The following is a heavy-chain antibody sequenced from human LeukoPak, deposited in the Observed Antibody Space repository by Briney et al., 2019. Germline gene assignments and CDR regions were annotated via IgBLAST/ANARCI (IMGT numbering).Heavy chain of an antibody. Sequence: GASVKVSCKASGYTFTSYGISWVRQAPGQGLEWMGWMNPNSGNTGYAQKFQGRVTMTRNTSISTAYMELSSLRSEDTAVYYCARVPMVRGVPKYLAYWGQGTLVTVSS. CDR3: ARVPMVRGVPKYLAY. CDR2: MNPNSGNT. CDR1: GYTFTSYG. V-gene: IGHV1-8*02. D-gene: IGHD3-10*01. J-gene: IGHJ4*02.